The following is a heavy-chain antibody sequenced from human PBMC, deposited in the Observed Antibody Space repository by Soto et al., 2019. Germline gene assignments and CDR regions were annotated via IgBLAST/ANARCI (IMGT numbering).Heavy chain of an antibody. D-gene: IGHD2-2*01. J-gene: IGHJ3*02. CDR1: GYTFTSYA. Sequence: ASVKVSCKAAGYTFTSYAMHWVRQAPGQRLEWMGWINAGNGNTKYSQKFQGRVTITRDTSASTAYMELSSLRSEDTAVYYCARGYFSSTSCYEGFLDAFDIWGQGTMVTVSS. CDR3: ARGYFSSTSCYEGFLDAFDI. V-gene: IGHV1-3*01. CDR2: INAGNGNT.